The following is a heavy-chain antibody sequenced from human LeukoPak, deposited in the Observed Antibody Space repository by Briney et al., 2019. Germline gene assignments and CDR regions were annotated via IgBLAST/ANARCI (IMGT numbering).Heavy chain of an antibody. D-gene: IGHD5-12*01. V-gene: IGHV3-9*01. CDR3: AKDKAPLYSGYDWDLDF. CDR2: ISWNSGSI. Sequence: PGRSLRLSCAASGFTFHHYAIHWVRQVPGKGLEWVSGISWNSGSIGYADSVKGRFTISRDNAKNCVYLQMNSLRAEDTALYYYAKDKAPLYSGYDWDLDFWGQGTLVTVSS. CDR1: GFTFHHYA. J-gene: IGHJ4*02.